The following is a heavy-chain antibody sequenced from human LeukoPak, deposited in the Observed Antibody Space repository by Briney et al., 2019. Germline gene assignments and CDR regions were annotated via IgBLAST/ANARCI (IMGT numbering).Heavy chain of an antibody. CDR1: GFSFSSYA. Sequence: GRSLRLSCAASGFSFSSYAMNWVRQAPGKGLEWVAVITHDGSNKYYADSAKGRFTISRDNSKNTLYLQMNSLRAEDTAVYYCASFTLNLSWYYSDYWGQGTLVTVSS. J-gene: IGHJ4*02. D-gene: IGHD6-13*01. V-gene: IGHV3-30-3*01. CDR2: ITHDGSNK. CDR3: ASFTLNLSWYYSDY.